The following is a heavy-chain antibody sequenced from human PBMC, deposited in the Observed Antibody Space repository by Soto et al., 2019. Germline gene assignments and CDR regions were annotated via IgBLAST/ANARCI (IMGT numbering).Heavy chain of an antibody. CDR1: VFTFKSYG. Sequence: QAQLVESGGGEVQPVRSLRLSCAASVFTFKSYGMHWVRQAPVKGLEWVAVISYDGSYQYYSDSVKCRFTISRDNSKNTLNLQMNSMRVEDSAMYYCAQDGRSGSVTRPDHWGQGTLVTVSS. CDR2: ISYDGSYQ. J-gene: IGHJ4*02. D-gene: IGHD1-26*01. CDR3: AQDGRSGSVTRPDH. V-gene: IGHV3-30*18.